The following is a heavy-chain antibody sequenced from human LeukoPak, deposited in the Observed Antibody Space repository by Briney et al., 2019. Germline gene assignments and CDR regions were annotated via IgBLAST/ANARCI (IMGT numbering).Heavy chain of an antibody. V-gene: IGHV3-23*01. Sequence: GGSLRLSCAASGFTFSSYAMTWVRQAPGKGLEWVSTISGSGGSTYNADSVKGRFTIFRDNSKNTLYLQMNSLRAEDTAVYYCAKASPDSSGWSYYWGQGTLVTVSS. CDR2: ISGSGGST. D-gene: IGHD6-19*01. J-gene: IGHJ4*02. CDR3: AKASPDSSGWSYY. CDR1: GFTFSSYA.